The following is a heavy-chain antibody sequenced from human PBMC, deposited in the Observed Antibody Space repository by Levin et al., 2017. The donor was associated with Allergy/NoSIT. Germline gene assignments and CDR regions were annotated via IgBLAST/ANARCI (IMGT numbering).Heavy chain of an antibody. J-gene: IGHJ6*02. CDR2: IIPIFGTA. V-gene: IGHV1-69*13. CDR1: GGTFSSYA. Sequence: ASVKVSCKASGGTFSSYAISWVRQAPGQGLEWMGGIIPIFGTANYAQKFQGRVTITADESTSTAYMELSSLRSEDTAVYYCAREIVVVPKLPGFPKNTENYYYYGMDVWGQGTTVTVSS. D-gene: IGHD2-2*01. CDR3: AREIVVVPKLPGFPKNTENYYYYGMDV.